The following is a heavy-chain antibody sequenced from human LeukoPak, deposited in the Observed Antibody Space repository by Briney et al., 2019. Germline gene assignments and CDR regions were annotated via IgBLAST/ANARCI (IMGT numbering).Heavy chain of an antibody. CDR2: INHSGST. CDR1: GGSFSGYY. J-gene: IGHJ4*02. Sequence: SETLSLTCAVYGGSFSGYYWSWIRQPPGKGLEWIGEINHSGSTNYNPSLKSRVTISVDTSKNQFSLKLSSVTAADTAVYYCARGSVFDYWGQGTLVTVSS. CDR3: ARGSVFDY. V-gene: IGHV4-34*01.